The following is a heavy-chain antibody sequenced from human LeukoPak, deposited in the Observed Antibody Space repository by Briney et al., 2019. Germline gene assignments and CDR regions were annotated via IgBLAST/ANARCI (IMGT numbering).Heavy chain of an antibody. Sequence: ASETLSLTCAVYGGSFSGYYWSWIRQPPGKGLEWIGEINHSGSTNYDPSLKSRVAISVDTSKNQFSLKLNSVTAADTAVYYCARHMTIWGQGTLVTVSS. CDR3: ARHMTI. V-gene: IGHV4-34*01. CDR2: INHSGST. D-gene: IGHD4/OR15-4a*01. CDR1: GGSFSGYY. J-gene: IGHJ4*02.